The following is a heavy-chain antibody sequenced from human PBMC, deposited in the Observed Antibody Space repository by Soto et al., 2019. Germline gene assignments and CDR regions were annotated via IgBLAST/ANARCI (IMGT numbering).Heavy chain of an antibody. J-gene: IGHJ3*02. CDR3: ARVRGRLYCGGDCYSVSAFDI. CDR1: GYSISSGYY. CDR2: IYHSGST. Sequence: SETLSLTCAVSGYSISSGYYWGWIRQPPGKGLEWIGSIYHSGSTYYNPSLKSRVTISVDTSKDQFSLKLSSVTAADTAVYYCARVRGRLYCGGDCYSVSAFDIWGQGTMVTVSS. D-gene: IGHD2-21*02. V-gene: IGHV4-38-2*01.